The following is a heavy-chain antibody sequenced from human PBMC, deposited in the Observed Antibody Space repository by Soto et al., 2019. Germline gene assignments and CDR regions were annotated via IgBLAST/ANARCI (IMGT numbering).Heavy chain of an antibody. D-gene: IGHD6-13*01. Sequence: SLRLSCAASGFTFSSYSMNWVRQASGKGLEWVASISSSSSYIYYADSVKGRFTISRDKAKNSLFLQMSSLRAEDTALYYCARHQGPAAGNYGMDVWGRGTTVTVS. CDR2: ISSSSSYI. CDR3: ARHQGPAAGNYGMDV. J-gene: IGHJ6*02. V-gene: IGHV3-21*01. CDR1: GFTFSSYS.